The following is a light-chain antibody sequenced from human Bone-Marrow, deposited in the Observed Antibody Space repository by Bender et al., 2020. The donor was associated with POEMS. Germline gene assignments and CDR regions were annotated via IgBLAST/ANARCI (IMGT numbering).Light chain of an antibody. V-gene: IGLV1-40*01. CDR3: QSYDTSLSGYVV. CDR1: KSNIGAGND. J-gene: IGLJ2*01. Sequence: QSVLTQPPSVSGAPGQRVTISCTGSKSNIGAGNDVHWFRQLPGTAPKLLIYDNNNRPSGVPDRFSVSKSATSAALAITGLQAGDEADYYCQSYDTSLSGYVVFGGGTKLTVL. CDR2: DNN.